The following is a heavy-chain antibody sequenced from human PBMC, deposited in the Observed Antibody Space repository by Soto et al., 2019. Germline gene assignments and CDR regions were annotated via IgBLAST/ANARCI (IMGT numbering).Heavy chain of an antibody. CDR3: ARDGGDYYDSSGAIFGGNYHYNMAC. Sequence: SQTLSLTCVISGDSVSSNSAAWNWIRQSPSRGPEWLGRTYYRSKWYNDYAVSVKSRITINPDTSKNQFSLQLNSVTPEDTAVYYCARDGGDYYDSSGAIFGGNYHYNMACRGKRAKVIVSA. CDR1: GDSVSSNSAA. J-gene: IGHJ6*04. V-gene: IGHV6-1*01. CDR2: TYYRSKWYN. D-gene: IGHD3-22*01.